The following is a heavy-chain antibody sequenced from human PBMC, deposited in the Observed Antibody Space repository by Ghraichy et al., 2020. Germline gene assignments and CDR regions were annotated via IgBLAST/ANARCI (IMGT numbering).Heavy chain of an antibody. CDR3: ARGRSGYDRFPWFDP. V-gene: IGHV4-59*01. Sequence: GSLRLSCTVSGGSISSYYWSWIRQPPGKGLEWIGYIYYSGSTNYNPSLKSRVTISVDTSKNQFSLKLSSVTAADTAVYYCARGRSGYDRFPWFDPWGQGTLVTVSS. D-gene: IGHD5-12*01. J-gene: IGHJ5*02. CDR1: GGSISSYY. CDR2: IYYSGST.